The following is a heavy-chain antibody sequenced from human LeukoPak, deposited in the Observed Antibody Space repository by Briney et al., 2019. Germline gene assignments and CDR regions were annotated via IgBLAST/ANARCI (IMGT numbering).Heavy chain of an antibody. CDR2: IWYDGSNK. CDR3: ARSGLLAPYFDY. J-gene: IGHJ4*02. CDR1: GFTFGSYG. V-gene: IGHV3-33*01. Sequence: GGSLRLSCAASGFTFGSYGMHWVRQAPGKGLEWVAVIWYDGSNKYYADSVKGRFTISRDNSKNTLYLQMNSLRAEDTAVYYCARSGLLAPYFDYWGQGTLVTVSS. D-gene: IGHD1-26*01.